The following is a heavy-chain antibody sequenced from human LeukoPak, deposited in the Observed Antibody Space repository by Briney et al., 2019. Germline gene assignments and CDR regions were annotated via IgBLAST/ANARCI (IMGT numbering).Heavy chain of an antibody. D-gene: IGHD3-10*01. J-gene: IGHJ4*02. V-gene: IGHV4-39*01. Sequence: SETLSLTCTVSGGSISSSSYYWGWIRQPPGKGLEWIGSIYYSGRTYHNPSLKSRVTISVDTSKNQFSLKLSSVTAADTAVYYCATGQYYSGSSYNTFDYWGQGTLVTVSS. CDR1: GGSISSSSYY. CDR2: IYYSGRT. CDR3: ATGQYYSGSSYNTFDY.